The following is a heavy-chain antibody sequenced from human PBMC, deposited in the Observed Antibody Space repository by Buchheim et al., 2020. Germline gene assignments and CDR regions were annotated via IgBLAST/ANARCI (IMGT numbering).Heavy chain of an antibody. J-gene: IGHJ4*02. V-gene: IGHV3-74*01. CDR1: GFPFSIYW. CDR2: INREGTTT. D-gene: IGHD3-10*01. Sequence: EVQLVESGGGLVQPGGSLRLSCSVPGFPFSIYWMHWVRQAPGKGLAWVSHINREGTTTNYADSVRGRFTLSRDNGKNTLYLQMNNLRAEDTAVYYCVRDMYGSGDYWGQGTL. CDR3: VRDMYGSGDY.